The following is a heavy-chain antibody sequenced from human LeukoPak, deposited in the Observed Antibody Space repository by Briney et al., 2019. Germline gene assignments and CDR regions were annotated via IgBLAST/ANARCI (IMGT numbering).Heavy chain of an antibody. J-gene: IGHJ3*02. CDR2: IYTSGST. Sequence: SETLSLTCTVSGGSISSYYRSWIRQPARKGLEWIGRIYTSGSTNCNPSLKCRVTMSVDTSKNQFSLKLSSVTAADTAVYYCARETRGATGAFDIWGQGTMVTVSS. CDR3: ARETRGATGAFDI. V-gene: IGHV4-4*07. D-gene: IGHD1-26*01. CDR1: GGSISSYY.